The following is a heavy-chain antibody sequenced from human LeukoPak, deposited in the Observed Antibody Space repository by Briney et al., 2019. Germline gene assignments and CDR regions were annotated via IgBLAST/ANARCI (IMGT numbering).Heavy chain of an antibody. D-gene: IGHD2-2*01. V-gene: IGHV4-4*02. CDR2: IHHSGSI. J-gene: IGHJ4*02. CDR1: GVSISSNLW. Sequence: PSGTLSLTCAVSGVSISSNLWWTWVRQPPGKGLEWIAEIHHSGSINYNPSLKSRVTISVDKAKNQFSLNLNSVTAADTAAYYCARGHRLYQLLLFDFWGQGTLVTVSS. CDR3: ARGHRLYQLLLFDF.